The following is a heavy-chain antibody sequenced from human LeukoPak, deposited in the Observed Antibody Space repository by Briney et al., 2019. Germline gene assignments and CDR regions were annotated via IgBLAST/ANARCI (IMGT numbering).Heavy chain of an antibody. CDR1: GFTFDDYA. D-gene: IGHD2-21*02. CDR2: ISWNSGSI. V-gene: IGHV3-9*01. J-gene: IGHJ6*02. Sequence: GGSLRLSCAASGFTFDDYAMHWVRQAPGKGLEWVSGISWNSGSIGYADSVKGRFTISRDNAKNSLYLQMNSLRAEDTAVYYCARDQVVVTALAYYYYGMDVWGQGTTVTVSS. CDR3: ARDQVVVTALAYYYYGMDV.